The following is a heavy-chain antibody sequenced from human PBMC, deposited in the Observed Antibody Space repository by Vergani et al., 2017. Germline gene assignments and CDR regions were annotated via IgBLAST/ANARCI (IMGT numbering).Heavy chain of an antibody. CDR1: GFTFNHYG. CDR2: TWYDGNNK. V-gene: IGHV3-33*01. Sequence: VQLVESGGGVVQPGRSLRLSCAASGFTFNHYGMHWVRQAPGKGLEWVAVTWYDGNNKQYEDSVKGRVTISRDNSKSTLYRQMNSLSEEHTGVYYCAGYLRLLYNRVVPWVQGTLVTVSS. D-gene: IGHD5-12*01. CDR3: AGYLRLLYNRVVP. J-gene: IGHJ5*02.